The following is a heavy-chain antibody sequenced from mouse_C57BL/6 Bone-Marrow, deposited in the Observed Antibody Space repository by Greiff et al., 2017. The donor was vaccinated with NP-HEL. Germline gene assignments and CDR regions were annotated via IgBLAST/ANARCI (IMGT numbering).Heavy chain of an antibody. V-gene: IGHV1-64*01. J-gene: IGHJ2*01. CDR2: IHPNSGST. D-gene: IGHD4-1*01. CDR1: GYTFTSYW. CDR3: ALTNWPVYFDY. Sequence: QVQLQQPGAELVKPGASVKLSCKASGYTFTSYWMHWVKQSPGQGLEWIGMIHPNSGSTNYNEKFKSKATLTVDKSSSTAYMQLSSLTSEDSAVYYCALTNWPVYFDYWGQGTTLTVSS.